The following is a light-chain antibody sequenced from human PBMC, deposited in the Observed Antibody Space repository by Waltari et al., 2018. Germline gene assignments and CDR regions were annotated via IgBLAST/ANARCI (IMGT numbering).Light chain of an antibody. Sequence: ENVLTQSPATLSLSPGERATLSCRASQTVNNNYLAWYQQKPGQAPRLLIYIASSRAAGIPDRFTGSGSGTDFTLTISRLEPEDFAVYYCLQTYSTLMFSFGPGTKVDL. CDR1: QTVNNNY. J-gene: IGKJ3*01. V-gene: IGKV3D-20*02. CDR3: LQTYSTLMFS. CDR2: IAS.